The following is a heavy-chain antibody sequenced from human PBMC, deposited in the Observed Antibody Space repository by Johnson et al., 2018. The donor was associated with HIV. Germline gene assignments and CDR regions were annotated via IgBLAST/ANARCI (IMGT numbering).Heavy chain of an antibody. CDR2: ISSNGGIT. D-gene: IGHD6-19*01. CDR1: GFSFSSYG. CDR3: AKDQYGQWLAHAFDI. V-gene: IGHV3-64*01. Sequence: MLLVESGGGLVQPGGSLRLSCAASGFSFSSYGIHWVRQAPGKGLEYVSSISSNGGITYYANSVKGRFTISRDNSKNTLYLQMNSLRAEDTAVYYCAKDQYGQWLAHAFDIWGQGTMVTVSS. J-gene: IGHJ3*02.